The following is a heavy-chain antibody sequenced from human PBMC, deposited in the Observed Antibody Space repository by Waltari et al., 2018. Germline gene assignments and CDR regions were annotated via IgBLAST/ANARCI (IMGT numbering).Heavy chain of an antibody. D-gene: IGHD1-26*01. J-gene: IGHJ5*02. Sequence: VQLVESGGGLVQPGGSLRLRGAAAGFTFSNYDFNWVRQAPGKEREWVAFLSSGGGTIFYPESVKGRFTISRDDAKSSLFLQMNSLRAEDTAVYYCVREGSGFDPWGQGTLVTVSS. V-gene: IGHV3-48*03. CDR1: GFTFSNYD. CDR2: LSSGGGTI. CDR3: VREGSGFDP.